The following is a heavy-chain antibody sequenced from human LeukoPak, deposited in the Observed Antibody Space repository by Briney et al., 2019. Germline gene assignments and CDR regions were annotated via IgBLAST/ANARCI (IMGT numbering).Heavy chain of an antibody. CDR3: ARADVGDYDILTGPDYYYYYGMDV. J-gene: IGHJ6*02. D-gene: IGHD3-9*01. V-gene: IGHV3-53*01. CDR1: GFTVSSNY. Sequence: GGSLRLSCAASGFTVSSNYMSWVRQAPGKGLEWVSVIYSGGSTYYADSVKGRFAISRDNSKNTLYLQMNSLRAEDTAVYYCARADVGDYDILTGPDYYYYYGMDVWGQGTTVTVSS. CDR2: IYSGGST.